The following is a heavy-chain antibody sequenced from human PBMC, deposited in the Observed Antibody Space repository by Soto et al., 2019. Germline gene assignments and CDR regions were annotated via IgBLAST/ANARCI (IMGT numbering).Heavy chain of an antibody. V-gene: IGHV3-48*01. CDR3: AKEIAVAGPSYFDF. D-gene: IGHD6-19*01. Sequence: GGSLRLSCAASGFTFRNYNMNWVRQAPGKGLEWLSYISGASGTIYYADSMQGRFTISRDNAKNSLYLQMNSLRAEDTAVYYCAKEIAVAGPSYFDFWGQGTLVTVSS. J-gene: IGHJ4*02. CDR2: ISGASGTI. CDR1: GFTFRNYN.